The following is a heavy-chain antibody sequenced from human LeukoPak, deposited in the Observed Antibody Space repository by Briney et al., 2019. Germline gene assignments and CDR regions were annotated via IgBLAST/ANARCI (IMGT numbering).Heavy chain of an antibody. Sequence: PGGSLRLSCAASGFTFSSYAMTWVRQAPGRGLEWISGINSRGTTTYYADSVKGRFTISRDNSYNTLYLQMNSLRTEDTAVYYCAKDRIIGTTTYYFDYWGQGTLVTVSS. CDR2: INSRGTTT. D-gene: IGHD1-7*01. V-gene: IGHV3-23*01. CDR1: GFTFSSYA. J-gene: IGHJ4*02. CDR3: AKDRIIGTTTYYFDY.